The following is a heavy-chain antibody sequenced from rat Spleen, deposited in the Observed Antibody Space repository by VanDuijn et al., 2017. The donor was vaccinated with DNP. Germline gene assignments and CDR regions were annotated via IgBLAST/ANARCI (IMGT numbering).Heavy chain of an antibody. D-gene: IGHD1-6*01. V-gene: IGHV3-3*01. CDR3: ARGDILRSFDY. J-gene: IGHJ2*01. Sequence: EVQLQESGPGLVEPSQSLSFTCSVTGYSITSCCRWTWIRKFPGHKLEWMGYINSAGSTNYNPSLKGRITITSNTSKNQFFLQVNSVTTKDTATYYCARGDILRSFDYWGQGVMVTVSS. CDR1: GYSITSCCR. CDR2: INSAGST.